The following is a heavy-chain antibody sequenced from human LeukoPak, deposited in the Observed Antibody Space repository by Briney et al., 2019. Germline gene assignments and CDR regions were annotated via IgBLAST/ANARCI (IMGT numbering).Heavy chain of an antibody. Sequence: GGSLRLSCAASGFIVSLNYMSWVRQAPGKGLEWVSVIYSDDRKYYADSVKGRFTISRDNSKNTLYLQMNSLRVEDTAVYYCARDRDNYYASGPGGYWGQGTLVTVSS. V-gene: IGHV3-53*01. J-gene: IGHJ4*02. D-gene: IGHD3-10*01. CDR3: ARDRDNYYASGPGGY. CDR2: IYSDDRK. CDR1: GFIVSLNY.